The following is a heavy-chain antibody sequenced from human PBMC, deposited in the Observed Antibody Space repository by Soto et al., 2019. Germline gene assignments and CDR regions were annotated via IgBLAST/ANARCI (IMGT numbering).Heavy chain of an antibody. V-gene: IGHV4-31*03. CDR3: AGVATISNWFDH. J-gene: IGHJ5*02. CDR2: IYYSGST. D-gene: IGHD5-12*01. Sequence: QVQLQESGPGLVKPSQTRSLTCTVSGGSIGSGGYYWSWIRQHPGKGLEWIGYIYYSGSTYYNPSLKSRVTISVDTSKNQFSLKLSSETAADTAVYYCAGVATISNWFDHWGQGTLVTVSS. CDR1: GGSIGSGGYY.